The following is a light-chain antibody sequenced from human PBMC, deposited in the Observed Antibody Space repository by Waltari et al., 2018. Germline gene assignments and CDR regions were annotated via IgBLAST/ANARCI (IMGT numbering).Light chain of an antibody. CDR1: QGINNY. CDR3: QQYYSYPRT. CDR2: AAS. J-gene: IGKJ1*01. V-gene: IGKV1-8*01. Sequence: AIRMTQSPSSFSASTGDRVTITCRASQGINNYLAWYQQKPGKAPRLLIYAASTLQGGVPSRFSGSGSGTDFTLTISSLQSEDFATYYCQQYYSYPRTFGPGTKVEIK.